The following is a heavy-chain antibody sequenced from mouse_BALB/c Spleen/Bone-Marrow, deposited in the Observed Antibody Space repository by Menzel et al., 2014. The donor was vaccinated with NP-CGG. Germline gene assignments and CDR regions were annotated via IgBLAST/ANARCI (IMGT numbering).Heavy chain of an antibody. CDR2: ISSGSSTI. V-gene: IGHV5-17*02. CDR1: GFTFGSFG. CDR3: ARSGSSSGYFDY. D-gene: IGHD1-1*01. Sequence: EVQVVESGGGLVQPGGSRKLSCAASGFTFGSFGMHWVRQAPEKGLEWIAYISSGSSTIYYADTVMGRFTISRDNPKNTLFRQMTSLRSEDTAMYYCARSGSSSGYFDYWGQGTTLTVSS. J-gene: IGHJ2*01.